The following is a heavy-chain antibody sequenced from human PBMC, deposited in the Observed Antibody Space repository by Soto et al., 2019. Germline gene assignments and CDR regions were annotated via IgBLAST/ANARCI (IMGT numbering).Heavy chain of an antibody. Sequence: LSLTCGVSGGTVASSHWWSWVRQSPGRGLEWIGNVYHTGDSNFNPSLQSRVTFSVDKSNNQFSLRLTSVTAADTAVYFCAREIVTAGGNNYFDPWGPGTLVTVSS. CDR2: VYHTGDS. CDR3: AREIVTAGGNNYFDP. CDR1: GGTVASSHW. V-gene: IGHV4-4*01. J-gene: IGHJ5*02. D-gene: IGHD2-21*02.